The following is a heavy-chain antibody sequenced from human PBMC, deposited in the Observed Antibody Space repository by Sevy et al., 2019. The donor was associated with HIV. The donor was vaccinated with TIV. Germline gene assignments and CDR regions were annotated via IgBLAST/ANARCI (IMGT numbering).Heavy chain of an antibody. CDR1: GFTISSFS. J-gene: IGHJ1*01. Sequence: GGSLRLSCATSGFTISSFSMHWVRQAPGKGLEWVATISYDESNQYYADSVKGRFTISRDNSKNSLYLQMNSLRAEDTAVYCCALERLFSNVAEYFQNWGQGTLVTVSS. CDR2: ISYDESNQ. V-gene: IGHV3-30-3*01. D-gene: IGHD1-1*01. CDR3: ALERLFSNVAEYFQN.